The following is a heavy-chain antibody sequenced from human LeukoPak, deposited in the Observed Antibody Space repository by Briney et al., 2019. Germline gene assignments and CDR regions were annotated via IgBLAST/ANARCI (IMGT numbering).Heavy chain of an antibody. Sequence: GGSLRFSCAASGFIFSNYWMSWVRQAPGKGLEWVASIKQDGTETHYVDSVKGRFTISKDNAKNSLYLQLDSLRAEDTAVYYCAREDHSNYEYWGQGALVTVSS. CDR1: GFIFSNYW. V-gene: IGHV3-7*03. D-gene: IGHD4-11*01. J-gene: IGHJ4*02. CDR3: AREDHSNYEY. CDR2: IKQDGTET.